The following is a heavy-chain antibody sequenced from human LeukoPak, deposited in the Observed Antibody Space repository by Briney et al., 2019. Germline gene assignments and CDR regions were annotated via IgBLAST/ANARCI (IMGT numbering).Heavy chain of an antibody. Sequence: SETLSLTCTVSGGSISTDYWSWIRQPPGKGLEWIGYIYNSGSTNYNPSLKSRVTISVDTSKNQFSLKLNSVTAADTAVYYCARELTGYYVDYWGQGTLVTVSS. CDR1: GGSISTDY. V-gene: IGHV4-59*01. CDR3: ARELTGYYVDY. CDR2: IYNSGST. J-gene: IGHJ4*02. D-gene: IGHD3-9*01.